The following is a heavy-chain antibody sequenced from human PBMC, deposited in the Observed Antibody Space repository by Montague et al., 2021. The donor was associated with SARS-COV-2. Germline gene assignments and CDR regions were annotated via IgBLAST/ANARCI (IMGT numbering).Heavy chain of an antibody. Sequence: SLRLSCAASGFNIGDHYMSWIRQAPAKGLEWVSYIIDSSNYYHHXISVRDRFTISRDNAKNSLYLQMDSLTVEDTAVYYCVRDNLGLDAVFLDVWGQGTTVTVSS. CDR2: IIDSSNYY. CDR1: GFNIGDHY. J-gene: IGHJ6*02. V-gene: IGHV3-11*05. D-gene: IGHD6-19*01. CDR3: VRDNLGLDAVFLDV.